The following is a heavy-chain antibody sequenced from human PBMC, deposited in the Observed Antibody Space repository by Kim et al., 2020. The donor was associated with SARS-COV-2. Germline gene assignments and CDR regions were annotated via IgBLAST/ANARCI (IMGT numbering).Heavy chain of an antibody. CDR1: GFTFSSYA. D-gene: IGHD3-10*01. Sequence: GGSLRLSCAASGFTFSSYAMSWVRQAPGKGLEWVSAISGSGGSTYYADSVKGRFTISRDNSKNTLYLQMNSLRAEDTAVYYCAKAEYGSGSYERGGAVVISGEGRIVTVSS. V-gene: IGHV3-23*01. CDR2: ISGSGGST. CDR3: AKAEYGSGSYERGGAVVI. J-gene: IGHJ3*02.